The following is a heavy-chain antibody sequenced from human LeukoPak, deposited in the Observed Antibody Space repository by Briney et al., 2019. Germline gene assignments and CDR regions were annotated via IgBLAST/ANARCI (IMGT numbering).Heavy chain of an antibody. D-gene: IGHD2-2*01. CDR1: GFTFSSYG. CDR3: AKVSGIYCSSTSCYLL. Sequence: GGSLRLSCAASGFTFSSYGTHWVRQAPGKGLEWVAFIRYDGSNKYYADSVKGRFTISRDNSKNTLYLQMNSLRAEDTAVYYCAKVSGIYCSSTSCYLLWGQGTLVTVSS. CDR2: IRYDGSNK. V-gene: IGHV3-30*02. J-gene: IGHJ4*02.